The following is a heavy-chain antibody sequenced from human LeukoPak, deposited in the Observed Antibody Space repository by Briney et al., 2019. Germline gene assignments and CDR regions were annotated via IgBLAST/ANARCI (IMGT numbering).Heavy chain of an antibody. J-gene: IGHJ6*03. CDR3: AGTGSRAYYYYMDV. CDR1: GGSISSSNW. CDR2: IYHSGST. D-gene: IGHD1-14*01. V-gene: IGHV4-4*02. Sequence: SGTLSLTCAVSGGSISSSNWWSWVRQPPGKGLEWIGEIYHSGSTNYNPSLKSRVTISVDKSKNQFSLKLSSVTAADTAVYYCAGTGSRAYYYYMDVWGKGTTVTVSS.